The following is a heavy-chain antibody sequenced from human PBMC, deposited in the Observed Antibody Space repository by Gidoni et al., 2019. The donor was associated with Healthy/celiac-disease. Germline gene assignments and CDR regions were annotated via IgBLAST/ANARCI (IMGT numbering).Heavy chain of an antibody. Sequence: EVQLVESGGGLVKPGGSLRLSCAASGFTFSNAWMNWVRQAPGKGLEWVGRIKSKTDGGTTDYAAPVKGRFTISRDDSKNTLYLQMNSLKTEDTAVYYCTTVGDRESIAVSWWWGYYGMDVWGQGTTVTVSS. D-gene: IGHD2-21*01. CDR1: GFTFSNAW. CDR2: IKSKTDGGTT. V-gene: IGHV3-15*07. CDR3: TTVGDRESIAVSWWWGYYGMDV. J-gene: IGHJ6*02.